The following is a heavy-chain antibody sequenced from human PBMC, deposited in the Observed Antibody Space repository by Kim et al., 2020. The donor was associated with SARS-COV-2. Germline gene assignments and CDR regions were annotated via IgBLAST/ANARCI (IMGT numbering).Heavy chain of an antibody. CDR3: ARPSSLYCSGGSCYSYYYYGMDV. V-gene: IGHV3-21*01. Sequence: GGSLRLSCAASGFTFSSYSMNWVRQAPGKGLEWVSSISSSSSYIYYADSVKGRFTISRDNAKNSLYLQMNSLRAEDTAVYYCARPSSLYCSGGSCYSYYYYGMDVWGQGTTVTVSS. CDR2: ISSSSSYI. D-gene: IGHD2-15*01. J-gene: IGHJ6*02. CDR1: GFTFSSYS.